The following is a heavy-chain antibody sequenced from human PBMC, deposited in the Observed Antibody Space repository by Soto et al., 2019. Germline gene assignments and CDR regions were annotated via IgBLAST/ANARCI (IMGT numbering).Heavy chain of an antibody. V-gene: IGHV1-3*01. CDR1: GYTFTSYA. CDR2: INAGNGNT. D-gene: IGHD6-13*01. Sequence: QVQLVQSGAEVKKPGASVKVSCKASGYTFTSYAMHWVRQAPGQRLEWMGWINAGNGNTKYSQKFQGRVTITRDTSANTAYMELSSLRSDDTAVYYCARGVAGPLHWFDPWGQGTLVTVSS. CDR3: ARGVAGPLHWFDP. J-gene: IGHJ5*02.